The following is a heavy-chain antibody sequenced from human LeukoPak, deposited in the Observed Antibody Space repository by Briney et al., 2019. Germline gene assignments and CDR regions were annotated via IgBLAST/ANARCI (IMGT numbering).Heavy chain of an antibody. D-gene: IGHD3-22*01. CDR1: GGSINSHY. CDR3: ARGRYYYDSSVDYNWFDP. CDR2: IYRSGST. V-gene: IGHV4-4*07. J-gene: IGHJ5*02. Sequence: SETLSLTCTVSGGSINSHYWSWIRQPAGKGLEWIGRIYRSGSTKYNPSLKSRVTMSVDTSKNHFSLKLSSVTAADTAIYYRARGRYYYDSSVDYNWFDPWGQGTLVTVSS.